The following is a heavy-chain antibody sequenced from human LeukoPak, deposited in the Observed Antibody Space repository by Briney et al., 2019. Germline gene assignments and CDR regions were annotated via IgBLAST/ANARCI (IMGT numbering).Heavy chain of an antibody. CDR1: GYTFTSYG. CDR2: INAYNGST. Sequence: ASVKVSCKASGYTFTSYGISWVRQAPGQGLEWMGWINAYNGSTNYAQKLQGRVTMTTDTSTSTAYMELRSLRSDDTAVYYCARFGRTTTVTDFDHWGQGTLVTVSS. V-gene: IGHV1-18*01. D-gene: IGHD4-17*01. CDR3: ARFGRTTTVTDFDH. J-gene: IGHJ4*02.